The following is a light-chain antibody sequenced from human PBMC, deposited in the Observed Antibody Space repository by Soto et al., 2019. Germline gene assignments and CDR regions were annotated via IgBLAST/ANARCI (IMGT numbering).Light chain of an antibody. Sequence: QSALTRPASVSGSPGQSITISCTGTSGDVGTYNLVSWYQQHPGRAPKLIIFEVNKRPSGVYNRLSGSKSGNTASLAISGLQADDEADYHCCSYAGRSNVVCGGGTKLTVL. CDR2: EVN. CDR3: CSYAGRSNVV. V-gene: IGLV2-23*02. CDR1: SGDVGTYNL. J-gene: IGLJ2*01.